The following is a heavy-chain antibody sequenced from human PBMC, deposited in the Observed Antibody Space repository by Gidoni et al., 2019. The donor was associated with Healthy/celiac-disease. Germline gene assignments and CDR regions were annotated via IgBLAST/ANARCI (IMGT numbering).Heavy chain of an antibody. CDR1: GYTFTGYD. CDR3: AREFTGCWFVY. V-gene: IGHV1-2*02. Sequence: QVQLVQSGAEVKKPGASVKVSCTDSGYTFTGYDMHWVRQAPGQGLEWMGWINPNSWGTNYAQKCQGRVTMTRDTSISTAYMELSRRRSDDTAVYYCAREFTGCWFVYWGQGTLVTVSS. D-gene: IGHD2-21*01. CDR2: INPNSWGT. J-gene: IGHJ4*02.